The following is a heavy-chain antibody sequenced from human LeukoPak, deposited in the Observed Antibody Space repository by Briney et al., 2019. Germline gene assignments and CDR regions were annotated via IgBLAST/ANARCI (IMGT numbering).Heavy chain of an antibody. Sequence: SETLSLTXTVSGYSISSIYYWGWIRQPPGQGLEWIGTIDHIGNTFYNPSLTSRVSISVDTSKNHFSLNLTSVTATDTALYYCARAFWRLGAHDAFDIWGQGTMVTVSS. CDR1: GYSISSIYY. CDR2: IDHIGNT. J-gene: IGHJ3*02. V-gene: IGHV4-38-2*02. CDR3: ARAFWRLGAHDAFDI. D-gene: IGHD3-3*01.